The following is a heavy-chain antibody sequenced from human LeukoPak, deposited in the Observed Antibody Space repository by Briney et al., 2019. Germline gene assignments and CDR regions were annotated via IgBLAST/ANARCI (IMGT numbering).Heavy chain of an antibody. D-gene: IGHD2/OR15-2a*01. CDR2: ISYDGSNK. CDR1: GFTFSSYA. V-gene: IGHV3-30-3*01. J-gene: IGHJ5*01. Sequence: QPGGSLRLSCAASGFTFSSYAMHWVRQAPGKGLEWVAVISYDGSNKYYADSVKGRFTISRDNSKNTLYLQMNSLRAEDTAVYYCVREFLVAFDSWGQGTLVTVSS. CDR3: VREFLVAFDS.